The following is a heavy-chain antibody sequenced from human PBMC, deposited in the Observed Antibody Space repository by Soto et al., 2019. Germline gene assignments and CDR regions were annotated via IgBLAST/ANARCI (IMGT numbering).Heavy chain of an antibody. J-gene: IGHJ1*01. Sequence: LRLSCAASGFTFSSYGMHWVRQAPGKGLEWVAVIWYDGSNKYYADSVKGRFTISRDNSKNTLYLQMKSLRAEDTAVYYCAREAGGNSVYFQHWGQGTLVTVSS. V-gene: IGHV3-33*01. D-gene: IGHD2-21*02. CDR3: AREAGGNSVYFQH. CDR2: IWYDGSNK. CDR1: GFTFSSYG.